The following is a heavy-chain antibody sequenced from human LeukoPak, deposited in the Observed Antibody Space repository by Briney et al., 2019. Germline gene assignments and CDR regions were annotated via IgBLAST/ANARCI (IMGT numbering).Heavy chain of an antibody. D-gene: IGHD3-3*01. CDR2: IYYSGST. CDR1: GFTFSSYA. J-gene: IGHJ3*02. CDR3: ARWITIFGVVISDAFDI. Sequence: GSLRLSCAASGFTFSSYAMSWIRQPPGKGLEWIGYIYYSGSTNYNPSLKSRVTISVDTSKNQFSLKLSSVTAADTAVYYCARWITIFGVVISDAFDIWGQGTMVTVSS. V-gene: IGHV4-59*01.